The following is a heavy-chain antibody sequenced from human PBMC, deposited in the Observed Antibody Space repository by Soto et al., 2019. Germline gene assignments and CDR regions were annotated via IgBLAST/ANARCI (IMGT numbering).Heavy chain of an antibody. D-gene: IGHD6-13*01. CDR1: GGTFSSYA. V-gene: IGHV1-69*13. J-gene: IGHJ4*02. CDR2: IIPIFGTA. Sequence: GASVKVSCKASGGTFSSYAISWVRQAPGQGLEWMGGIIPIFGTANYAQKFQGRVTITADESTSTAYMELSSLRSEDTAVYYCARSWQPDKQIDHWGQGTLVTVSS. CDR3: ARSWQPDKQIDH.